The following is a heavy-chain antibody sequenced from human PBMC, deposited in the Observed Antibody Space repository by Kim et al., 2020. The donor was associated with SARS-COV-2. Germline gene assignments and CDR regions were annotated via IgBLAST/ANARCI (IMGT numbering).Heavy chain of an antibody. CDR1: GFTFSTYW. D-gene: IGHD6-13*01. V-gene: IGHV3-7*01. CDR3: ASQTSGKAFEY. J-gene: IGHJ4*02. CDR2: IKQDGSDK. Sequence: GGSLRLSCAASGFTFSTYWMSWVRQAPGKGLEWVANIKQDGSDKYFMDSVKGRFTISRDNAKNSLFLQMNSLRAEDTAVYYCASQTSGKAFEYWGQGTLVTVSS.